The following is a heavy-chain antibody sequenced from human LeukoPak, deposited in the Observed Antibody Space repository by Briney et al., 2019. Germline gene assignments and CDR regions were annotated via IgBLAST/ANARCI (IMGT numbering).Heavy chain of an antibody. V-gene: IGHV5-51*03. Sequence: GESLKISCKGSGYSFTSYWIGWVRQMPGKGLEWMGIIHPGDSDTRYSPSFQGQVTISADKSISTAYLQWSSLKASDTATYYCGRAGKSYSYQMDGGARGPRSPSS. CDR3: GRAGKSYSYQMDG. CDR2: IHPGDSDT. D-gene: IGHD6-19*01. J-gene: IGHJ6*03. CDR1: GYSFTSYW.